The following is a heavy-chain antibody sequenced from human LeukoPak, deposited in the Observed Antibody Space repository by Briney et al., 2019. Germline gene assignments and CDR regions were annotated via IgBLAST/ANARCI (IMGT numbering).Heavy chain of an antibody. CDR3: AKGAGNFDWSYHDY. J-gene: IGHJ4*02. V-gene: IGHV3-23*01. CDR1: RFTFSSYA. CDR2: ISGSGGTT. D-gene: IGHD3-9*01. Sequence: GGSLRLSCAASRFTFSSYAMSWVRQAPGKGLEWVSAISGSGGTTYNADSVKGRFTISRDNSKNTLYLQLNSLRAEDTAVYYCAKGAGNFDWSYHDYWGQGTLVTVSS.